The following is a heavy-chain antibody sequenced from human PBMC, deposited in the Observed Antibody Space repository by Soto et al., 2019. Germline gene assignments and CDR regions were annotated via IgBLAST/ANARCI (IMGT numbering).Heavy chain of an antibody. CDR1: WDSVSSNGAA. J-gene: IGHJ4*02. CDR2: TYYRSRWYS. Sequence: PSQTLSLTCAISWDSVSSNGAAWNWIRQSPSRGLEWLGRTYYRSRWYSDYAPSVKSRITVNPDTSQNQFSLQLNSVTPEDTAIYYCARDPPGCPSAFDFWGQGTLVTVSS. V-gene: IGHV6-1*01. D-gene: IGHD6-19*01. CDR3: ARDPPGCPSAFDF.